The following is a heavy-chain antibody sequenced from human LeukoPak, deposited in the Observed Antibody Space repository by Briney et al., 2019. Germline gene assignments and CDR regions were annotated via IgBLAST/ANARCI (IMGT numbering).Heavy chain of an antibody. J-gene: IGHJ4*02. CDR2: ISSSGSTI. CDR3: AREVAARPFDY. CDR1: GFTFSSYE. V-gene: IGHV3-48*03. D-gene: IGHD6-6*01. Sequence: GGSLRLSCAASGFTFSSYEMNWVRQAPGKGLEWVSYISSSGSTIYYADSVKGRFTISRDNAKNSLYLQMNSLRAEDTAVCYCAREVAARPFDYWGQGTLVTVSS.